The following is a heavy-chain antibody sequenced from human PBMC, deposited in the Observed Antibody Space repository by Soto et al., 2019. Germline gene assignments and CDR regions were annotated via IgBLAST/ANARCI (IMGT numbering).Heavy chain of an antibody. J-gene: IGHJ6*02. CDR3: ARDRADSPYYYYGMDV. V-gene: IGHV3-30-3*01. Sequence: QVQLVESGGGVVQPGRSLRLSCAASGFTFSSYAMHWVRQAPGKGLEWVAVISYDGSNKYYADSVKGRFTISRDNSKNTLYLQMNSLRAEDTAVYYCARDRADSPYYYYGMDVWGQGTTVTVSS. D-gene: IGHD2-15*01. CDR2: ISYDGSNK. CDR1: GFTFSSYA.